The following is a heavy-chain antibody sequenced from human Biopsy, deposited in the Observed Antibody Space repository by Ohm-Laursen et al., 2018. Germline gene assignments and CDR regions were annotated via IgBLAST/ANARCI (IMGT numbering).Heavy chain of an antibody. V-gene: IGHV1-2*02. D-gene: IGHD5/OR15-5a*01. CDR3: AKPSGGVSTIGFDP. Sequence: EASVKVSCKASGYNFRGYRLHWVRLAPGQGLEWMGWINPDTGETRYAPKFQGRLALTRDVSVNTGYLELSSLGSDDTAIYFCAKPSGGVSTIGFDPWGQGTQIIVS. CDR1: GYNFRGYR. CDR2: INPDTGET. J-gene: IGHJ5*02.